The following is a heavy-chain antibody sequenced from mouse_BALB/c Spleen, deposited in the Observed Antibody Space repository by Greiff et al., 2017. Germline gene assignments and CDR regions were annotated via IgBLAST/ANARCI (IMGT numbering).Heavy chain of an antibody. CDR2: IRNKANGYTT. Sequence: EVNLVESGGGLVQPGGSLRLSCATSGFTFTDYYMSWVRQPPGKALEWLGFIRNKANGYTTEYSASVKGRFTISRDNSQSILYLQMNTLRAEDSATYDCARDIADHWYFDVWGAGTTVTVSS. J-gene: IGHJ1*01. V-gene: IGHV7-3*02. CDR1: GFTFTDYY. CDR3: ARDIADHWYFDV. D-gene: IGHD1-1*01.